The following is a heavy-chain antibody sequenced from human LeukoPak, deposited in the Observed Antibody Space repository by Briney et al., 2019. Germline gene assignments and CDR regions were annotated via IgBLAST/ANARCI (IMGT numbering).Heavy chain of an antibody. V-gene: IGHV6-1*01. J-gene: IGHJ4*02. Sequence: SQTLSLTCAISGDSVSSNSVAWNRVRQSPSRGLEWLGRTYYRSRWYNDYAVSVKSRITINPDTSKNQFSLQLNSVTPEDTAVYYCARDHDYGDYGTYEDYWGQGTLVTVSS. CDR2: TYYRSRWYN. CDR3: ARDHDYGDYGTYEDY. CDR1: GDSVSSNSVA. D-gene: IGHD4-17*01.